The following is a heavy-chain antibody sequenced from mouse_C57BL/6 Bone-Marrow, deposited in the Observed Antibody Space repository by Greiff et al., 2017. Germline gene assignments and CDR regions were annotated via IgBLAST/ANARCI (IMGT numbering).Heavy chain of an antibody. CDR3: ARDPTVVAGAMDY. Sequence: EVQRVESGGGLVKPGGSLKLSCAASGFTFSSYAMSWVRQTPEKRLEWVATISDGGSYTYSPDNVKGRFTISRDNAKNNLYLQMSHLKSEDTAMYYCARDPTVVAGAMDYWGQGTSVTVSS. V-gene: IGHV5-4*01. J-gene: IGHJ4*01. CDR2: ISDGGSYT. D-gene: IGHD1-1*01. CDR1: GFTFSSYA.